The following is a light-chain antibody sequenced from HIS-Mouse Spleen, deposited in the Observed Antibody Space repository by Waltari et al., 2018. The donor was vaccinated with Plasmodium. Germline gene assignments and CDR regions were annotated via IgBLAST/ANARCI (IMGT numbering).Light chain of an antibody. CDR1: SSDVGSYNL. Sequence: QSALTQPASVSASPGQSIPIPCPGTSSDVGSYNLVSCYQQHPGKPPKLMIDEGSKQPSGVSNRFSGSKSGNTASLTISGLQAEDEADYYCCSYAGSSTYVFGTGTKVTVL. CDR2: EGS. V-gene: IGLV2-23*01. J-gene: IGLJ1*01. CDR3: CSYAGSSTYV.